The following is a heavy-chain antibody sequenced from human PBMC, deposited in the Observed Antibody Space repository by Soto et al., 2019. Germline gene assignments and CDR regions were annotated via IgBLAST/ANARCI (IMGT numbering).Heavy chain of an antibody. CDR3: ARETSTGSYYMDV. CDR1: GFSFSYYG. D-gene: IGHD2-2*01. Sequence: EVQLVESGGGLVQPGGSLRLSCAASGFSFSYYGMNWVRQAPGKGLEWVSYISTSSSNIYYADSVKGRFTISRDNAKNSLSLQMNSLRAGDTAVYYCARETSTGSYYMDVWGKGTTVTVPS. CDR2: ISTSSSNI. V-gene: IGHV3-48*01. J-gene: IGHJ6*03.